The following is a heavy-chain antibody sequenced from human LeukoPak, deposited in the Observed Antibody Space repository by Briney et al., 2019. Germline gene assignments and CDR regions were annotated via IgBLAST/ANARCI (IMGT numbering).Heavy chain of an antibody. Sequence: EASVKVSCKASGYTFTSYGISWVRQAPGQGLEWMGWISAYNGNTNYAQKLQGRVTMTTDTSTSTAYMELRSLRSDDTAVYYCARGRHDIVVVPAANPIVYYYYYMDVWGKGTTVTVSS. D-gene: IGHD2-2*01. J-gene: IGHJ6*03. CDR2: ISAYNGNT. CDR1: GYTFTSYG. CDR3: ARGRHDIVVVPAANPIVYYYYYMDV. V-gene: IGHV1-18*01.